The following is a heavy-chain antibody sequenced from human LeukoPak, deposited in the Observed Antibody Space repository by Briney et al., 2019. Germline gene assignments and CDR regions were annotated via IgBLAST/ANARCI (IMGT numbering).Heavy chain of an antibody. CDR3: ATVWYRNFDS. J-gene: IGHJ4*02. V-gene: IGHV3-48*03. CDR1: GFTFTTCW. Sequence: PGGSLRLSCAASGFTFTTCWMSWVRQAPGKGLEWVSHISDRGTTMYYADSVKGRFTISRDNAKNSLYLQMNSLRAEDTAIYYCATVWYRNFDSWGQGTLVTVSS. CDR2: ISDRGTTM. D-gene: IGHD2/OR15-2a*01.